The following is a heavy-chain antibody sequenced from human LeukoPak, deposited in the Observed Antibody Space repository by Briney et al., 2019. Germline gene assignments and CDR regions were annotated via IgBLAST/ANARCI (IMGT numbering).Heavy chain of an antibody. CDR1: GYSISSGYY. V-gene: IGHV4-38-2*01. CDR3: ARQDIVLMVYAPGGFDP. CDR2: IYHSGST. J-gene: IGHJ5*02. Sequence: PSETLSLTXAVSGYSISSGYYWGWIRQPPGKGLEWIGSIYHSGSTFYNPSLKSRVAISVDTSKNQFSLKLNSVTAADTAMYYCARQDIVLMVYAPGGFDPWGQRALVTVSS. D-gene: IGHD2-8*01.